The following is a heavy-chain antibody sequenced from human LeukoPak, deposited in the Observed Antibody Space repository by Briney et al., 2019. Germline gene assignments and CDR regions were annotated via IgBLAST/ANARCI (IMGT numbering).Heavy chain of an antibody. CDR3: SAAGPAAFAY. CDR1: GFTFSGVA. Sequence: GGSLKLSCAASGFTFSGVAMHWVRQASGKGLEWVGRIRSKANSYATVYAASVNGRFTISRDDSKITAYLQMNSLKTEDTAVYFCSAAGPAAFAYWGQGTLVTVSS. CDR2: IRSKANSYAT. D-gene: IGHD2-2*01. V-gene: IGHV3-73*01. J-gene: IGHJ4*02.